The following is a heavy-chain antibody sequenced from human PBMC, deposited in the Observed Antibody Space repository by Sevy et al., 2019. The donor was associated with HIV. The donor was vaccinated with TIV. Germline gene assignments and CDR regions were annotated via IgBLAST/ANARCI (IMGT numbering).Heavy chain of an antibody. CDR3: ARDSYYYDMHSSYRPPDY. V-gene: IGHV1-18*01. Sequence: ASVKVSCKASGYNFNTYGITWVRQAPGQGLEWVGWIGVNNGKTNYAARLQARISMTADTSTSTVYMGLRTLTSDETAMYFCARDSYYYDMHSSYRPPDYWGQGTLVTVSS. CDR1: GYNFNTYG. J-gene: IGHJ4*02. CDR2: IGVNNGKT. D-gene: IGHD3-22*01.